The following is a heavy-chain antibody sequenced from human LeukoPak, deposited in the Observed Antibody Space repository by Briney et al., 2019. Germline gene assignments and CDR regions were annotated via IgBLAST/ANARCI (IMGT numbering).Heavy chain of an antibody. D-gene: IGHD6-13*01. V-gene: IGHV3-11*01. Sequence: IPGGSLRLSCAASGFTFSDYYMSWIRQAPGKGLEWVSYISSSGSTIYYADSVKGRFTISRDNAKNSLYLQMNSLRAEDTAVYYCARSIAAAVYLHYYYYYMDVWGKGTTVTVSS. J-gene: IGHJ6*03. CDR3: ARSIAAAVYLHYYYYYMDV. CDR2: ISSSGSTI. CDR1: GFTFSDYY.